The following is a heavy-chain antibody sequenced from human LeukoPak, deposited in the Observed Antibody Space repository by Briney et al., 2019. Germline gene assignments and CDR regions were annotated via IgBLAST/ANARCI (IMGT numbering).Heavy chain of an antibody. CDR2: ISWNSRVT. D-gene: IGHD3-3*01. Sequence: GGSLRLSCAASGFTFDDYAMHWVRQAPGKGLQWVASISWNSRVTGYAASVKGRFTISRDNARNSLYLQMNSLRRDDTAFYYCAKDSEGGTYFFDYMDVWGKGTTVTVS. V-gene: IGHV3-9*01. J-gene: IGHJ6*03. CDR1: GFTFDDYA. CDR3: AKDSEGGTYFFDYMDV.